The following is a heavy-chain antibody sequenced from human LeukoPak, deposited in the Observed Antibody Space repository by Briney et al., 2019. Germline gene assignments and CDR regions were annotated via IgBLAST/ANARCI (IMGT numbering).Heavy chain of an antibody. CDR2: IRYDGSTK. V-gene: IGHV3-30*02. Sequence: GGSLRLSCAASGFTFSTYGMHWVRQAPGKGLEWVAFIRYDGSTKYYADSVKGRFTISRDNSKNTLYLQMNSLSAEDTALYFCARGYCTGTSCYTGLDYWGQGTLVTVSS. CDR1: GFTFSTYG. J-gene: IGHJ4*02. D-gene: IGHD2-2*02. CDR3: ARGYCTGTSCYTGLDY.